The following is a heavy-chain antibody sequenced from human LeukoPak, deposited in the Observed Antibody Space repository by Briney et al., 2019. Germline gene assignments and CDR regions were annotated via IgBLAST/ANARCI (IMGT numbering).Heavy chain of an antibody. CDR1: GFIVSSNY. V-gene: IGHV3-53*01. J-gene: IGHJ2*01. CDR3: ARNWGTGYFDL. Sequence: GGSLRLSCAASGFIVSSNYMSWVRQAPGKGLDWVSVIYSGGSTYYADSVKGRFTISRDNSKNTLYLQMNSLRAEDTAVYYCARNWGTGYFDLWGRGTLVTVSS. CDR2: IYSGGST. D-gene: IGHD7-27*01.